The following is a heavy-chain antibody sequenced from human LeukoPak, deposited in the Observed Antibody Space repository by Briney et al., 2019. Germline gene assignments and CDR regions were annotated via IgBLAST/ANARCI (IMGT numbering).Heavy chain of an antibody. D-gene: IGHD3-22*01. J-gene: IGHJ4*02. CDR1: GYTFTGYY. V-gene: IGHV1-2*06. Sequence: ASVKVSCKASGYTFTGYYMHWVRQAPGQGLEWMGRINPNSGGTNYAQKFQGRVTMTRDTSISTAYMELSSLRSEDTAVYYCARGPHGFSGYYVDEENYFDYWGQGTLVTVSS. CDR3: ARGPHGFSGYYVDEENYFDY. CDR2: INPNSGGT.